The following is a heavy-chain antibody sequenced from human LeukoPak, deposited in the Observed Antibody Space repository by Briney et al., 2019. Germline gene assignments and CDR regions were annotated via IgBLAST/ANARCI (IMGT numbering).Heavy chain of an antibody. D-gene: IGHD6-19*01. CDR1: GFTFSGSA. J-gene: IGHJ4*02. CDR3: RTSSVAGTLDY. V-gene: IGHV3-73*01. Sequence: GGALRLSCAASGFTFSGSAMHWVRQASGKGLEWVGRIRIKANSYATAYAASVKGRFTISRDDSKNTEYLQMNSLKTEDTAVYYCRTSSVAGTLDYWGQGTLVTVSS. CDR2: IRIKANSYAT.